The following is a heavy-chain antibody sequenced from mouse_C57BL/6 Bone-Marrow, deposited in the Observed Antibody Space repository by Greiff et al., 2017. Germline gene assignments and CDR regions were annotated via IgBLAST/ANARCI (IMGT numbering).Heavy chain of an antibody. CDR3: ARRGGYGNYDAMDY. CDR1: GYTFTSYW. V-gene: IGHV1-52*01. J-gene: IGHJ4*01. D-gene: IGHD2-10*02. Sequence: QVQLQQPGAELVRPGSSVKLSCKASGYTFTSYWMHWVKQRPIQGLEWIGNIDPSDSETHYNQKFKDKATLTVDKSSSTAYMQLSSLTSEDSAVYYCARRGGYGNYDAMDYWGQGTSVTVSS. CDR2: IDPSDSET.